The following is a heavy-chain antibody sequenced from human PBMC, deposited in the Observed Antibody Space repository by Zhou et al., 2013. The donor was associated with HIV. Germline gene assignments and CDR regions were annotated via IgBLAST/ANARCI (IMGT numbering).Heavy chain of an antibody. CDR2: IIPIFGTA. V-gene: IGHV1-69*05. CDR3: ASTRGYSGYDDLNWFDP. CDR1: GGTFSSYA. D-gene: IGHD5-12*01. Sequence: QVQLVQSGAEVKKPGSSVKVSCKASGGTFSSYAISWVRQAPGQGLEWMGGIIPIFGTANYAQKFQGRVTITTDESTSTAYMELSSLRSEDTAVYYCASTRGYSGYDDLNWFDPWGQGTLVTVSS. J-gene: IGHJ5*02.